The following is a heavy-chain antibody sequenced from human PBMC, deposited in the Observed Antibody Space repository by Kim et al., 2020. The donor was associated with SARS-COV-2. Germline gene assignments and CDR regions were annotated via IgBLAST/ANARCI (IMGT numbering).Heavy chain of an antibody. D-gene: IGHD4-4*01. V-gene: IGHV3-48*02. J-gene: IGHJ4*02. CDR2: ISSSSSTI. CDR3: ARDDQSYYSSSVSIY. Sequence: GGSLRLSCAASGFTFSSYSMNWVRQAPGKGLEWVSYISSSSSTIYYADSVKGRFTISRDNAKNSLYLQMNSLRDEDTAVYYCARDDQSYYSSSVSIYWGQGTLVTVSS. CDR1: GFTFSSYS.